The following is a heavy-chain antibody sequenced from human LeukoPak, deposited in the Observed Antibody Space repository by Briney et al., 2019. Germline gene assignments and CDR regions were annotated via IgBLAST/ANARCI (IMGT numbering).Heavy chain of an antibody. V-gene: IGHV5-51*01. Sequence: GESLKISCKGSGYSITNYWIAWVRQMPGKGLEWMGIIYPADSDTRYSPSFQGQVTISADKSISTAYLQWSSLKASDTAMYYCATYGVSPGAFDIWGQGTMVTVSS. D-gene: IGHD2-8*01. CDR1: GYSITNYW. CDR2: IYPADSDT. CDR3: ATYGVSPGAFDI. J-gene: IGHJ3*02.